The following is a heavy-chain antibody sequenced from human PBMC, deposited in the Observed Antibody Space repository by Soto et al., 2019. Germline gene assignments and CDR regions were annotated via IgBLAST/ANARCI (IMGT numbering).Heavy chain of an antibody. J-gene: IGHJ6*03. CDR1: GGSISSSSYY. V-gene: IGHV4-39*07. Sequence: PSETLSLTCTVSGGSISSSSYYWGWIRQPPGKGLEWIGYIYYSGSTYYNPSLKSRVTISVDTSKNQFSLKLSSVTAADTAVYYCARGWGLTGFHLYYMDVWGKGTTVTVSS. D-gene: IGHD3-9*01. CDR2: IYYSGST. CDR3: ARGWGLTGFHLYYMDV.